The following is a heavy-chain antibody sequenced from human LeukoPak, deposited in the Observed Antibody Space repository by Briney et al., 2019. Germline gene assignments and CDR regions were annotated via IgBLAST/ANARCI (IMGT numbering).Heavy chain of an antibody. Sequence: SESXSLTCXXSGGSISSSSYYWGWVRQPPGKGLEWIGSIYYSGSTYYNPSPKSRVTISVDTSKNQFSLKLSSVAAADTAVYYCARGVRSTGNYMDVWGKGTTVTVSS. CDR3: ARGVRSTGNYMDV. V-gene: IGHV4-39*07. D-gene: IGHD3-10*01. J-gene: IGHJ6*03. CDR1: GGSISSSSYY. CDR2: IYYSGST.